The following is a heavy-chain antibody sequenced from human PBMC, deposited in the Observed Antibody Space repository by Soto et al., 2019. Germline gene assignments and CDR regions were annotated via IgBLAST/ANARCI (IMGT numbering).Heavy chain of an antibody. Sequence: QVQLVQSGAEVKKPGASVRISCKASGYTFTDYYLHWVRQAPGQGLEWMGIMNPSGGVTSYAQKCQGRVALTRDMSTSTVYMQLSSLRSEYTAVYYCASSEAVPTTTYYYWYIDVWGKGTTVTVSS. D-gene: IGHD2-2*01. J-gene: IGHJ6*03. V-gene: IGHV1-46*03. CDR1: GYTFTDYY. CDR3: ASSEAVPTTTYYYWYIDV. CDR2: MNPSGGVT.